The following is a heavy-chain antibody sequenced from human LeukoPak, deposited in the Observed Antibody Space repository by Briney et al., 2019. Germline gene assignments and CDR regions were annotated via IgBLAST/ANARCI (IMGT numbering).Heavy chain of an antibody. D-gene: IGHD6-19*01. V-gene: IGHV4-34*01. J-gene: IGHJ5*02. CDR3: ARQLAVAGMGLDP. CDR2: INHSGST. Sequence: SETLSLTCAVYGGSFSGYYWSWIRQPPGKGLEWIGEINHSGSTNYNPPLKSRVTISVDTSKNQFSLKLSSVTAADTAVYYCARQLAVAGMGLDPWGQGTLVTVSS. CDR1: GGSFSGYY.